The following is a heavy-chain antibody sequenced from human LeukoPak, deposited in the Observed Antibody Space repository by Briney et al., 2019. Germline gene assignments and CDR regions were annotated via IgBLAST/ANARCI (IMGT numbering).Heavy chain of an antibody. Sequence: SETLSLTCTVSGDSISGSYWSWIRQPPGQGLECIGYIYSSGTTNYNPSLKSRFTISVDTSRNQLFLKLTSVTAADTAVYFCAKKGGSGNLVYFDYWGQGALVTVSS. V-gene: IGHV4-4*09. D-gene: IGHD3-10*01. CDR1: GDSISGSY. CDR2: IYSSGTT. J-gene: IGHJ4*02. CDR3: AKKGGSGNLVYFDY.